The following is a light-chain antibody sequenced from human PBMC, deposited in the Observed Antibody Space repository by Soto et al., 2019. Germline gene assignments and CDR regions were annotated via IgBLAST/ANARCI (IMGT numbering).Light chain of an antibody. CDR1: NIGSKS. CDR2: DDS. J-gene: IGLJ2*01. V-gene: IGLV3-21*02. CDR3: SSYTTIKTVV. Sequence: SYELTQSPSVSVAPGQTARITCGGNNIGSKSVHWYQQRPGQAPVLVVYDDSDRPSGILERLSGFKSANTAYLTISGVQPEDEADYHCSSYTTIKTVVFGGGTKLTVL.